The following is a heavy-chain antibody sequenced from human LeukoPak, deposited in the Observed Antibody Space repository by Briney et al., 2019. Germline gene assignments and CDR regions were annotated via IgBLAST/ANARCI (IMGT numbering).Heavy chain of an antibody. CDR2: INHSGST. D-gene: IGHD6-19*01. J-gene: IGHJ6*03. V-gene: IGHV4-34*01. Sequence: SETVSLTCAVYGGSFSGYYWSWIRQPPGKGLAWIGEINHSGSTNYNPSLKSRVTISVDTSKNQFSLKLSSVTAADTAVYYCARAPAGTLLYYYYYMDVWGKGTTVTVSS. CDR3: ARAPAGTLLYYYYYMDV. CDR1: GGSFSGYY.